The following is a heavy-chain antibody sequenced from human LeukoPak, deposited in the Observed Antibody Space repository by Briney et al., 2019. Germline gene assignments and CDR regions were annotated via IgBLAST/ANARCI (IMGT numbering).Heavy chain of an antibody. J-gene: IGHJ4*02. Sequence: GASVKVSCKTFGYTFTSHTLTWVRQAPGQGLEWMGWINPNSGGTNYAQKFQGRVTMTRDTSISTAYMELSRLRSDDTAVYYCARETGYCSGGSCYSYWGQGTLVTVSS. CDR3: ARETGYCSGGSCYSY. CDR2: INPNSGGT. V-gene: IGHV1-2*02. D-gene: IGHD2-15*01. CDR1: GYTFTSHT.